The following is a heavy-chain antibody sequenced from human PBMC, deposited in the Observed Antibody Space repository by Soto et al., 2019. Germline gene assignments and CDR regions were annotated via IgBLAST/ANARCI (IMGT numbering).Heavy chain of an antibody. J-gene: IGHJ4*02. CDR2: ISAHNGNT. V-gene: IGHV1-18*01. CDR1: GYAFTTYG. D-gene: IGHD3-16*01. Sequence: QVHLVQSGAEVKKPGASVKVSCQGSGYAFTTYGITWVRQAPGQGLEWMGWISAHNGNTNYALKRKVRVTVTRDTATSTAYLELRSLRYYDTAVYYWARGRSGDYWGQGALVTVSS. CDR3: ARGRSGDY.